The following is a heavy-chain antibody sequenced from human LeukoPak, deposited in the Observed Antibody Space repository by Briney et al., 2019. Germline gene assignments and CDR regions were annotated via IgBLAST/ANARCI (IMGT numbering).Heavy chain of an antibody. CDR1: GFTFSSYG. J-gene: IGHJ5*02. CDR3: ARDLGQYYDTSDNWFDP. CDR2: INGDGINT. D-gene: IGHD3-22*01. Sequence: GGSLRLSCAASGFTFSSYGMHWVRQAPGKGLVWVSRINGDGINTSYADSVKGRFTISRDNAKNTLNLQMNSLRAEDTAVYYCARDLGQYYDTSDNWFDPWGQGTLVTVSS. V-gene: IGHV3-74*01.